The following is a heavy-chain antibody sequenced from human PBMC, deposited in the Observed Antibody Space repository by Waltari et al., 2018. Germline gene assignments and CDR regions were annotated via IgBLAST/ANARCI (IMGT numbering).Heavy chain of an antibody. CDR3: AHRPTLGDVSEYYFDY. J-gene: IGHJ4*02. CDR1: GFSLRTSGVG. CDR2: IYWNDDK. V-gene: IGHV2-5*01. Sequence: QITLKESGPTLVKPTQTLTLTCTFSGFSLRTSGVGVGWIRQPPGKALEWLALIYWNDDKRYSPSLKSRLTITKDTSKNQVVLTMTNMDPVDTATYYCAHRPTLGDVSEYYFDYWGQGTLVTVSS. D-gene: IGHD3-10*01.